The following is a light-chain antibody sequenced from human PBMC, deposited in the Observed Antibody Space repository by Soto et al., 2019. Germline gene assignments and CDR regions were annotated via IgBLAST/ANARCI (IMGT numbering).Light chain of an antibody. Sequence: DIQMTQSPSTLSASVGDRVTITCRASQTIDSWLAWYQQRPGKPPNLLIYKASTLASGAPSRFSGSGSGTEFTLTINSLQPDDFATYYCQQYHIYSGTFGQGTKV. V-gene: IGKV1-5*03. J-gene: IGKJ1*01. CDR1: QTIDSW. CDR3: QQYHIYSGT. CDR2: KAS.